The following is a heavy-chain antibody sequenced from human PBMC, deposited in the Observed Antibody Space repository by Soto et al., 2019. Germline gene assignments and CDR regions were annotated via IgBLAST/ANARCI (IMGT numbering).Heavy chain of an antibody. V-gene: IGHV3-13*01. CDR3: AKSQEVGAHFFDS. CDR1: GFTFSSHA. D-gene: IGHD2-15*01. Sequence: PGGSLRLSCAASGFTFSSHAMSWVRQAPGKGLEWVSSIGTAGDTYYAVSVKGRFTISRDNAKNSLSLQMNSLRAGDMAVYFCAKSQEVGAHFFDSWGQGTQVTVSS. J-gene: IGHJ4*02. CDR2: IGTAGDT.